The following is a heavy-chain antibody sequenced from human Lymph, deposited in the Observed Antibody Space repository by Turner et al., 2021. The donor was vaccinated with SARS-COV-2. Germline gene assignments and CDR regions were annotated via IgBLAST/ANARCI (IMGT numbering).Heavy chain of an antibody. CDR2: MDPNSGNT. CDR3: ARNVFAGYSSSCFLSNWFDP. CDR1: GSTFTSYD. Sequence: HVQLVQPGAEVKKPGPSVMVSCKASGSTFTSYDISWVRQATGSGLEWRGWMDPNSGNTGYAQKFQGRVTMTRNTSISTAYMELSSLRFEDTAVDYWARNVFAGYSSSCFLSNWFDPWGQGTLVTVSS. J-gene: IGHJ5*02. V-gene: IGHV1-8*01. D-gene: IGHD6-13*01.